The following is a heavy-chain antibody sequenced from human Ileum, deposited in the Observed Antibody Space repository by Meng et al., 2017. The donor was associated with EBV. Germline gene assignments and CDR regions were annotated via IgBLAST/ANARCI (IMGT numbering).Heavy chain of an antibody. J-gene: IGHJ4*02. V-gene: IGHV4-4*02. CDR3: AKNGEKYFEY. CDR2: MSDSGIT. CDR1: GGSISVINW. Sequence: QVQLQESGPGLVYPSGTLSLTCAVSGGSISVINWWSWVRQSPEKGLEWIGEMSDSGITHYNPSLKSRVTISADKSNNQFSLKLTSVTSADTAVYFCAKNGEKYFEYWGQGTLVTVSS.